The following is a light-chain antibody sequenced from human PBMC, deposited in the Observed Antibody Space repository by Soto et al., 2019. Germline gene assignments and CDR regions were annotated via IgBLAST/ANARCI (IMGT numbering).Light chain of an antibody. J-gene: IGKJ4*01. CDR1: QSVGSN. CDR3: QQHANWPLT. CDR2: EAS. Sequence: EIVLTQSPDTLSLSPGDRATLSCRASQSVGSNLAWYQQKPGQAPGLLIYEASTRATGIPARFSGSGSGTDFTLTISSLEPEDFAVYYCQQHANWPLTFGGGTKVDIK. V-gene: IGKV3-11*01.